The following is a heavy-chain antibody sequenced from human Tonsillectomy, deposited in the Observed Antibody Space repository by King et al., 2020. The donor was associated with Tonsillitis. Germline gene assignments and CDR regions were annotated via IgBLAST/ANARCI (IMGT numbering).Heavy chain of an antibody. V-gene: IGHV4-38-2*02. D-gene: IGHD3-22*01. CDR1: GYSISSTYY. CDR3: AREPSGYYTTYFDY. Sequence: QLQESGPGLVKPSETLSLTCAVSGYSISSTYYWGWIRQPPGKGLEWIGSIYHGGSTYYNPSLKSRVTISVDTSKNQFSLKLSSVTAADTAVYYCAREPSGYYTTYFDYWGQGTLVTVSS. CDR2: IYHGGST. J-gene: IGHJ4*02.